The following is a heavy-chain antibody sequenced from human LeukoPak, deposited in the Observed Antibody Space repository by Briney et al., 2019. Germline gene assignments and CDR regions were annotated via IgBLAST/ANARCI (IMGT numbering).Heavy chain of an antibody. V-gene: IGHV4-59*01. CDR1: GGSISSYY. Sequence: KPSETLSLTCTVSGGSISSYYWSWIRQPPGKGLEWIGYIYYSWSTNYNPSLKSRVTISVDTSKNQFSLKLSSVTAADTAVYYCARGDWNYGEGYFDYWGQGTLVTVSS. J-gene: IGHJ4*02. D-gene: IGHD1-7*01. CDR3: ARGDWNYGEGYFDY. CDR2: IYYSWST.